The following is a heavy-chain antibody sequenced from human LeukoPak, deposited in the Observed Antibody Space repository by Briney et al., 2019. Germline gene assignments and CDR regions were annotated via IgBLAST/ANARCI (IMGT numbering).Heavy chain of an antibody. CDR2: INHSGST. CDR1: GGSFSGYY. Sequence: PSETLSLTCAVYGGSFSGYYWSWIRQPPGKGLEWIGEINHSGSTNYNPSLKCRVTISVDTSKNQFSLKLSSVTAADTAVYYCARRRIGFYYDSSGYVTLFDYWGQGTLVTVSS. CDR3: ARRRIGFYYDSSGYVTLFDY. J-gene: IGHJ4*02. D-gene: IGHD3-22*01. V-gene: IGHV4-34*01.